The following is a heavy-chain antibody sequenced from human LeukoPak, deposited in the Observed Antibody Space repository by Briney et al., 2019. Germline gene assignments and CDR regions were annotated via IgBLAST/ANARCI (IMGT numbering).Heavy chain of an antibody. Sequence: SETLSLTCTVSGYSVSSGYYWGWIRQPPGKGLEWIGSIYYSGSTYYNPSLKSRVTISVDTSKNQFSLKLSSVTAADTAVYYCASQNSGYEYYFDYWGQGTLVTVSS. CDR2: IYYSGST. CDR3: ASQNSGYEYYFDY. D-gene: IGHD5-12*01. CDR1: GYSVSSGYY. J-gene: IGHJ4*02. V-gene: IGHV4-38-2*02.